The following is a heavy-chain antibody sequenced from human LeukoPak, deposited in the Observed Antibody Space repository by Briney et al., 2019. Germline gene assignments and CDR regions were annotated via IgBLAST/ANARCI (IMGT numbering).Heavy chain of an antibody. Sequence: GRSLRLSCAASGFTFSSYSMNWVRQAPGKGLEWVSSISSSSSYIYYADSVKGRFTISRDNAKNSLYLQMNSLRAEDTAVYYCARVDGGGPHWFDPWGQGTLVTVSS. CDR3: ARVDGGGPHWFDP. D-gene: IGHD3-16*01. J-gene: IGHJ5*02. V-gene: IGHV3-21*01. CDR1: GFTFSSYS. CDR2: ISSSSSYI.